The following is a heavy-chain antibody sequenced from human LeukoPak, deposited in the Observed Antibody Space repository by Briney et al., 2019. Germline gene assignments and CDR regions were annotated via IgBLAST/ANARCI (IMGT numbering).Heavy chain of an antibody. D-gene: IGHD6-19*01. CDR1: GYTFTSYG. CDR2: ISAYNGNT. V-gene: IGHV1-18*01. CDR3: AREVAGTRGLNYYYMGA. Sequence: ASVKVSCKASGYTFTSYGISWVRQAPGQGLEWMGWISAYNGNTNYAQKLQGRVTMTTDTPTSTAYMELRSLRCDDTAVYYCAREVAGTRGLNYYYMGAWGKGTTVTVSS. J-gene: IGHJ6*03.